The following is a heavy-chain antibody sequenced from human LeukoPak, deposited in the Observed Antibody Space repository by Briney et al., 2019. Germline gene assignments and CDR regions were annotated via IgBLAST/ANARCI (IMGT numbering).Heavy chain of an antibody. V-gene: IGHV4-34*01. CDR3: ARRNIVVVPARYFDY. J-gene: IGHJ4*02. D-gene: IGHD2-2*01. CDR1: GGSFSGYY. Sequence: SETLSLTCAAYGGSFSGYYWSWIRQPPGKGLEWIGEINHSGSTNYNPSLKGRVTISVDTSKNQFSLKLSSVTAADTAVYYCARRNIVVVPARYFDYWGQGTLVTVSS. CDR2: INHSGST.